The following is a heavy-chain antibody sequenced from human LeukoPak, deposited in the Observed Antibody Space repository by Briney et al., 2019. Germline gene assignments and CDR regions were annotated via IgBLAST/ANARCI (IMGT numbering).Heavy chain of an antibody. J-gene: IGHJ6*03. CDR2: ISAYNGNT. CDR3: ARGSSSWYYYYYYMAV. D-gene: IGHD6-13*01. Sequence: ASVKVSCKASGYTFTSYGISWVRQAPGQGLEWVGWISAYNGNTNYAQKLQGRVTMTTDTSTSTAYMELRSLRSDDTAVYYCARGSSSWYYYYYYMAVWGKGTTVTVS. V-gene: IGHV1-18*01. CDR1: GYTFTSYG.